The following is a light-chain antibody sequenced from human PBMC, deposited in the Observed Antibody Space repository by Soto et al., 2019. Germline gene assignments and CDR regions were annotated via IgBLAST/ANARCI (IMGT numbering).Light chain of an antibody. CDR1: QSVSSSY. Sequence: EIVLTQSPGTLSLSPGERATLSCRASQSVSSSYLAWYQQKPGQAPRLLIDGASSRATGIPDRFSGSGSGTAFTLTISRLEPEDFAVYYWQQYGSSPPWPFGQGTKVEIK. CDR3: QQYGSSPPWP. J-gene: IGKJ1*01. V-gene: IGKV3-20*01. CDR2: GAS.